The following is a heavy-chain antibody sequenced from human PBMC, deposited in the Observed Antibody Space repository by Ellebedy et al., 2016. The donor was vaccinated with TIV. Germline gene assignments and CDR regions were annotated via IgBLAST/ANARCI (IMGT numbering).Heavy chain of an antibody. V-gene: IGHV7-4-1*02. CDR2: INMNTGNP. Sequence: ASVKVSCKASGYTFTGYPMNWVRQAPGQGLEWLGWINMNTGNPTYAQGFTGRFVSSLDTSVSTAYLQITSLKAEDTAVYYCARDSRYNWNDWDFYHMDVWGKGTTVTVSS. D-gene: IGHD1-1*01. J-gene: IGHJ6*03. CDR3: ARDSRYNWNDWDFYHMDV. CDR1: GYTFTGYP.